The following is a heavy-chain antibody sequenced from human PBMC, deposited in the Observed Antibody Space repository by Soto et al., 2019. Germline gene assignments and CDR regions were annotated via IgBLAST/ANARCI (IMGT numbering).Heavy chain of an antibody. J-gene: IGHJ4*02. V-gene: IGHV3-11*01. Sequence: PGGSLRLSCAASGFTFSDSYMSWIRQAPGKGLEWISYITFSGNTVYYADSLKGRFTISRDNAKNSLYLQMNRLRAEDTAVYYCTIEGYYDSSGFAYWGQGHLVTGSS. CDR3: TIEGYYDSSGFAY. CDR1: GFTFSDSY. CDR2: ITFSGNTV. D-gene: IGHD3-22*01.